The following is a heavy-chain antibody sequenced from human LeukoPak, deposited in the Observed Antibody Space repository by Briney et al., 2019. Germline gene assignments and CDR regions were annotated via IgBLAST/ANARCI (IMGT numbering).Heavy chain of an antibody. CDR3: ARVFPRYSGSYSAFDY. D-gene: IGHD1-26*01. V-gene: IGHV1-18*01. CDR1: GYTFSSYG. J-gene: IGHJ4*02. CDR2: ISAYNGNT. Sequence: GASVKVSCKASGYTFSSYGVSWVRQAPGQGLEWMGWISAYNGNTNYAQKLQVRVTMTTDTSTSTAYMELRSLRSDDTAVYYCARVFPRYSGSYSAFDYWGQGTLVTVSS.